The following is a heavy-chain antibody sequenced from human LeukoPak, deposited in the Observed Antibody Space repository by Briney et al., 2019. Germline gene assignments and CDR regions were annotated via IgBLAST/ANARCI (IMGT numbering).Heavy chain of an antibody. Sequence: SETLSLTCALYGGSFSGYYWSWIRQPPGKGLEWIGEINHSGSTNYNPSLKSRVTLSVDTSKNQFSLKLSSVTAADTAVYYCARRPDFWSGSYWAYYYYYMDVWDKGTTVTVSS. J-gene: IGHJ6*03. CDR3: ARRPDFWSGSYWAYYYYYMDV. V-gene: IGHV4-34*01. CDR2: INHSGST. CDR1: GGSFSGYY. D-gene: IGHD3-3*01.